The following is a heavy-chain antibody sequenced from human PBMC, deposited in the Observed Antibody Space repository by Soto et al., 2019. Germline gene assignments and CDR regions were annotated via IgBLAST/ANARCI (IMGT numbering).Heavy chain of an antibody. CDR1: GYTLSSYA. D-gene: IGHD1-1*01. CDR2: ISGSGGTA. CDR3: AKGRGQNWNFDY. Sequence: EVQLLESGGGSVQPGGSLRLSCAASGYTLSSYAMHWVRRPPGKGLEWVSSISGSGGTAYYADSVKGRFSISRDSLVNTLYLQMNSLRAEDTAVYYCAKGRGQNWNFDYWGQEPWSPSPQ. V-gene: IGHV3-23*01. J-gene: IGHJ4*01.